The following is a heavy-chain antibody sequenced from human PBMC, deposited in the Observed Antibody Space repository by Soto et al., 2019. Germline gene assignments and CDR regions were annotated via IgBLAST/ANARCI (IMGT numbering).Heavy chain of an antibody. CDR2: INWNSGSI. CDR1: GFTLDDYA. V-gene: IGHV3-9*01. J-gene: IGHJ1*01. CDR3: VKDESINWYSGHFRH. Sequence: EVQLVESGGGLVQPGRSLRLSCAASGFTLDDYAMHWVRQVPGEGLEWVSGINWNSGSIGYGDSVKGRFAISRDNAKNSLHLQMNSLSAEDTAFYYCVKDESINWYSGHFRHWGQGTLVTVSS. D-gene: IGHD6-13*01.